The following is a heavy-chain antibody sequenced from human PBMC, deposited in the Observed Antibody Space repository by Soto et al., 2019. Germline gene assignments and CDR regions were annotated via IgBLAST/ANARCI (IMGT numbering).Heavy chain of an antibody. CDR1: GFTFSDYY. J-gene: IGHJ4*02. V-gene: IGHV3-11*06. CDR3: ASGGVAGTFEY. CDR2: ISSSSSYT. D-gene: IGHD6-19*01. Sequence: PGGSLRLSCAASGFTFSDYYMSWIRQAPGKGLEWVSYISSSSSYTNYADSVKGRFTISRDNAKNSLYLQMNSLRAEDTAVYYCASGGVAGTFEYWGQGTLVTVSS.